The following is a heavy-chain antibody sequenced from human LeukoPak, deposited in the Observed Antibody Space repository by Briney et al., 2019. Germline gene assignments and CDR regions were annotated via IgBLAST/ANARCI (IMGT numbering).Heavy chain of an antibody. CDR1: GYFFSTYW. V-gene: IGHV5-51*01. CDR3: ARRATDGEYFQL. CDR2: IYAGDSDT. Sequence: GESLKISGKGSGYFFSTYWISWVRQMAGKVVEWMEIIYAGDSDTKDGPSLQGQVTISADKSISTAYLQWSSLKASDTAMYYCARRATDGEYFQLWGQGTLVTVSS. J-gene: IGHJ1*01.